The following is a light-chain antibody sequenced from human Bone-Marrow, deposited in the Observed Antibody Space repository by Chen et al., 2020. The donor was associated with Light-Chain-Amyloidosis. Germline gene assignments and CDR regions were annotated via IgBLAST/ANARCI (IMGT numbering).Light chain of an antibody. J-gene: IGKJ4*01. V-gene: IGKV3-20*01. CDR1: QTISSYY. Sequence: EIVLTQSPGTLSLSPGEGANLTCRASQTISSYYLTWYQQKFGQAPRLLIYCSSSRATGIPDRITGSGSWTDFTLTINRLEPGDFAMYYCQQYGTSPLTFGGGTKVEIK. CDR2: CSS. CDR3: QQYGTSPLT.